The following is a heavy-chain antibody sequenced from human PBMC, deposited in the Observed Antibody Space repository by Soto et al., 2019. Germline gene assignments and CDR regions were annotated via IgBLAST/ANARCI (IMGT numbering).Heavy chain of an antibody. CDR2: ISYDGSNK. Sequence: GGSLRLSCAASGFTFSSYGMHWVRQAPGRGLEWVAVISYDGSNKYYADSVKGRFTISRDNSKKMLYLQMNSLRADDTALYYCARGNMDVWGQGTTVTVSS. V-gene: IGHV3-30*03. CDR1: GFTFSSYG. D-gene: IGHD1-1*01. CDR3: ARGNMDV. J-gene: IGHJ6*02.